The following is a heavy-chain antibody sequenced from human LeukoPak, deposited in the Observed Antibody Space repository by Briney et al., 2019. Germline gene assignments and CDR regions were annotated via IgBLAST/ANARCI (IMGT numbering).Heavy chain of an antibody. CDR3: ARLYSNYFDY. D-gene: IGHD4-11*01. V-gene: IGHV4-59*01. J-gene: IGHJ4*02. CDR1: GDSISSYY. CDR2: IYYSGST. Sequence: SETLSLTCTVSGDSISSYYWSWIRQPPGKGLEWIGYIYYSGSTNYNPSLKSRVTISVDTSKNQFSLKLSSVTAADTAVYYCARLYSNYFDYWGQGTLVTVSS.